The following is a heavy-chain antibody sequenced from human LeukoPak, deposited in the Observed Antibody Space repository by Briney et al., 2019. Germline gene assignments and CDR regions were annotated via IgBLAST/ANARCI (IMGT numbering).Heavy chain of an antibody. CDR1: GGSISSSSYY. Sequence: SETLSLTCTVSGGSISSSSYYWGWNRPPPGQGLEWFGSIYYSGSTYYNPSLESRVTISVDTSKNQFSQKLSSVTAADTAVYYCARGVWIQLWLRDGYYFDYWGQGTLVTVSS. CDR2: IYYSGST. D-gene: IGHD5-18*01. J-gene: IGHJ4*02. V-gene: IGHV4-39*07. CDR3: ARGVWIQLWLRDGYYFDY.